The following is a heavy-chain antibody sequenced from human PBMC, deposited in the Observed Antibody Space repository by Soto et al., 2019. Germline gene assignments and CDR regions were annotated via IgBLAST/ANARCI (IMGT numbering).Heavy chain of an antibody. V-gene: IGHV4-31*03. CDR2: IYNSGST. Sequence: QVQLQESGPGLVKPSQTLSLTCTVSGGSISSGGYFWNWIRQHPGKGLEWIGYIYNSGSTYYNPSLKSRVTRSVDTSKNKFSLKLSSVTAADTAVYYCARDGQYYYEQNDGFDIWGQGTMVTVSS. CDR3: ARDGQYYYEQNDGFDI. J-gene: IGHJ3*02. D-gene: IGHD3-22*01. CDR1: GGSISSGGYF.